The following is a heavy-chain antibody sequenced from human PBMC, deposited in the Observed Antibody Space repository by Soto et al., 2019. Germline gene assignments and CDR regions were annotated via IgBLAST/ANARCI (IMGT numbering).Heavy chain of an antibody. J-gene: IGHJ4*02. D-gene: IGHD2-2*02. Sequence: ASVKVSCKASGYTFTGYYMHWVRQAPGQGLEWMGWINPNSGGTNYAQKFQGWVTMTRDTSISTAYMELSRLRSDDTAVYYCARSLGYCSSTSCYKWRLDYWGQGTLVTVSS. CDR2: INPNSGGT. CDR3: ARSLGYCSSTSCYKWRLDY. CDR1: GYTFTGYY. V-gene: IGHV1-2*04.